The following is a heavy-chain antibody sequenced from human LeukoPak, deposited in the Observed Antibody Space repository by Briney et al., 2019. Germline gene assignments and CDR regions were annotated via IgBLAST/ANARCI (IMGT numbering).Heavy chain of an antibody. Sequence: SVKVSCKASGGTFSSYAISWVRQAPGQGLEWMGGIIPIFGTANYAQKFQGRVTITADESTSTAYMELSSLRSEDTAVYYCAIADTAMFIPLLGYYYGMDVWGQGTTVTVSS. V-gene: IGHV1-69*13. CDR1: GGTFSSYA. CDR3: AIADTAMFIPLLGYYYGMDV. J-gene: IGHJ6*02. CDR2: IIPIFGTA. D-gene: IGHD5-18*01.